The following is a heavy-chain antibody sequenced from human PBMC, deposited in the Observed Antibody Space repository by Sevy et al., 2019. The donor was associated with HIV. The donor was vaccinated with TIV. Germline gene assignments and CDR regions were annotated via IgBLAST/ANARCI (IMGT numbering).Heavy chain of an antibody. V-gene: IGHV1-18*01. CDR1: GYTFTTYG. CDR2: ISADNENT. J-gene: IGHJ3*02. CDR3: ASASAYYYGSGSHPHAFDI. Sequence: ASVKVSCKASGYTFTTYGITWVRQAPGQGLEWMGWISADNENTNYAQKFQGRVTMTTDTSTTTAYMELRILRSDDTAVYYCASASAYYYGSGSHPHAFDIWGQGTMVTVSS. D-gene: IGHD3-10*01.